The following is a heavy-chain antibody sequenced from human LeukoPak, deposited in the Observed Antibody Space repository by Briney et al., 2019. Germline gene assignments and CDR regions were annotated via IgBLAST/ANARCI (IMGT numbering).Heavy chain of an antibody. CDR1: GFTFSSYS. CDR3: AKAVSHPDAFDI. J-gene: IGHJ3*02. D-gene: IGHD3-10*01. CDR2: ISSSSSCI. Sequence: GGSLRLSCAASGFTFSSYSMNWVRQAPGKGLEWVSSISSSSSCIYYADSVKGRFTISRDNAKNSLYLQMNSLRAEDTAVYYCAKAVSHPDAFDIWGQGTMVTVSS. V-gene: IGHV3-21*04.